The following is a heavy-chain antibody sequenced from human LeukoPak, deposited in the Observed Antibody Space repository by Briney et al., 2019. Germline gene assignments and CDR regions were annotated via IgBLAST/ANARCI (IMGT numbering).Heavy chain of an antibody. CDR2: IYDSGST. V-gene: IGHV4-61*01. CDR1: GYTISSDYY. J-gene: IGHJ3*02. CDR3: ACLTTADAFDI. Sequence: PSETLSLTCIISGYTISSDYYWSWIRQPPGKGLEWIGYIYDSGSTNYNPSLKSRVTISVDTSKNQFSLKLSSVTAADTAVYYCACLTTADAFDIWGQGTMVTVSS. D-gene: IGHD3-22*01.